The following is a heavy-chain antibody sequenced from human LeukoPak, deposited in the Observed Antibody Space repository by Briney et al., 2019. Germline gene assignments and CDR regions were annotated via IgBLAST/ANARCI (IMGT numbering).Heavy chain of an antibody. J-gene: IGHJ4*02. Sequence: ASVKVSCKASGYTFTSYGISWVRQAPGQGLEWMGWISTYSDKTNYVQRLQGRVTMTTDTSTSTAYMELRSLTSDDTAVYYCASDHCSGGNCNAYYDFWGQGALVTVSS. CDR3: ASDHCSGGNCNAYYDF. CDR2: ISTYSDKT. V-gene: IGHV1-18*01. CDR1: GYTFTSYG. D-gene: IGHD2-15*01.